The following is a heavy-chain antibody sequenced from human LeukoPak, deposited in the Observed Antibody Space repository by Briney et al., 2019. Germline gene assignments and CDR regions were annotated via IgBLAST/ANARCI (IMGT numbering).Heavy chain of an antibody. CDR2: FDPEDGET. V-gene: IGHV1-24*01. D-gene: IGHD3-16*02. CDR3: AISHDRLGELSLYRFDY. Sequence: ASVKVSCKVSGYTLTELSMHWVRQAPGKGLEWMGGFDPEDGETIYAQKFQGRVTMTEDTSTDTAYMELSSLRSEDTAVYYCAISHDRLGELSLYRFDYWGQGTLVTVSS. CDR1: GYTLTELS. J-gene: IGHJ4*02.